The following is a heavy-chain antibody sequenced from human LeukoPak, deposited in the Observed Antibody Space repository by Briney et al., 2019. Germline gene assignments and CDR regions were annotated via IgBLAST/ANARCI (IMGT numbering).Heavy chain of an antibody. CDR1: GGSISSYY. J-gene: IGHJ6*02. CDR2: VSYSGTT. V-gene: IGHV4-59*08. D-gene: IGHD6-13*01. Sequence: SETLSLTCTVSGGSISSYYWSWIRQPPGKGLEWIGYVSYSGTTNYSPSLKSRVTISLDTSKNQFSLQLSSVTAADSAVYYCAAAAGSEGYYGLDVWGQGTTVSVSS. CDR3: AAAAGSEGYYGLDV.